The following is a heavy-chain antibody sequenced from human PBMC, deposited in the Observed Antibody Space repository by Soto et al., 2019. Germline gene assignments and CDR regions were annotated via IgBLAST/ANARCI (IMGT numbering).Heavy chain of an antibody. V-gene: IGHV3-7*05. D-gene: IGHD2-21*01. CDR1: GFTFSSYW. J-gene: IGHJ3*02. CDR3: AVYGGDDALDI. Sequence: VQLVESGGGLVQPGGSLRLSCAASGFTFSSYWMSWVRQAPGKGLEWVANIKQDGSEKYYVDSVKGRFTISRDNAKNSLYLQMNSLRAEDTAVYYCAVYGGDDALDIWGQGTMVTVSS. CDR2: IKQDGSEK.